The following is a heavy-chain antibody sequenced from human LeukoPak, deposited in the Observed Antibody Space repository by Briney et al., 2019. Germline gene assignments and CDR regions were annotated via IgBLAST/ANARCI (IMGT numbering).Heavy chain of an antibody. V-gene: IGHV3-48*01. CDR1: GFIFSTYG. CDR2: ISSNSRTT. D-gene: IGHD3-9*01. J-gene: IGHJ5*02. Sequence: PGGSLRLSCEASGFIFSTYGMAWVRQAPGKGLEWISYISSNSRTTAYADSVRGRFTISRDNAKNSLSLQINPLRADDTGVYYCARGPHDDATGYSFSWGQGTQVTVSS. CDR3: ARGPHDDATGYSFS.